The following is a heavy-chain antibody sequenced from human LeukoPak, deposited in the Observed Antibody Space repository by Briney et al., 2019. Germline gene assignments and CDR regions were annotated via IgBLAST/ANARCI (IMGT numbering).Heavy chain of an antibody. CDR3: AKQLVTMVRGVGYGMDV. D-gene: IGHD3-10*01. Sequence: PGGSLRLSCAASGFTFSSYEMNWVRQAPGKGLEWVSYISSSGSTIYYADSVKGRFTISRDNAKNSLYLQMNSLRAEDTAVYYCAKQLVTMVRGVGYGMDVWGKGTTVTVSS. CDR2: ISSSGSTI. V-gene: IGHV3-48*03. CDR1: GFTFSSYE. J-gene: IGHJ6*04.